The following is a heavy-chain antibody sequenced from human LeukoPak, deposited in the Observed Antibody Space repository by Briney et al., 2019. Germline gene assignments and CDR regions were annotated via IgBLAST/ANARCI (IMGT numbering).Heavy chain of an antibody. CDR3: ARVGYSSSSMDY. V-gene: IGHV3-7*01. CDR2: INQDGSVK. D-gene: IGHD6-6*01. J-gene: IGHJ4*02. Sequence: GGSLRLSCAASGFRFSNYWMSWVRQPPGKGLEWLANINQDGSVKYYVDSVKGRFTISRDNAKDSLYLQLNSLRAEDTAVYFCARVGYSSSSMDYWGQGTLVSVSS. CDR1: GFRFSNYW.